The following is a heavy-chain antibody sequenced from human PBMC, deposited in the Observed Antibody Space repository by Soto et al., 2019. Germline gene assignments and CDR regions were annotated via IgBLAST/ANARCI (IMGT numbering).Heavy chain of an antibody. V-gene: IGHV4-38-2*02. J-gene: IGHJ4*02. CDR1: GYSISSGYY. CDR3: ARDISASDGDY. Sequence: SETLSLTCDVSGYSISSGYYWGWIRQPPGKGLEWIGNIHHSGSTYCNPSLKSRVTISIDTSTNQFSLSLSSVTAADTDVYYCARDISASDGDYWGQGILVTVS. D-gene: IGHD2-21*01. CDR2: IHHSGST.